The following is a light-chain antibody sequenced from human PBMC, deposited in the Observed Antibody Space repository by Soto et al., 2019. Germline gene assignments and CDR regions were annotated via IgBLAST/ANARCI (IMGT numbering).Light chain of an antibody. CDR3: QQYNSYSRVT. V-gene: IGKV1-5*03. CDR2: KAS. CDR1: QSISSW. J-gene: IGKJ4*01. Sequence: DIQMTQSPSTLSASVGDRVTITCRASQSISSWLAWYQQKPGKAPKLLIYKASSLESGGPSRFSGSGSGTEFTLTISSLQPDDFATYYCQQYNSYSRVTFGGGTKVEIK.